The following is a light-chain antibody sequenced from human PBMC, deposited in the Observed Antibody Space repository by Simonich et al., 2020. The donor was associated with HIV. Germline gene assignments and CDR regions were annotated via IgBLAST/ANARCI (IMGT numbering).Light chain of an antibody. V-gene: IGLV1-40*01. Sequence: QSVLTQPPSVSGAPGQRVTISCTGSSSNIGAGYHVHWYQQLPGTAPKLLIYGTSNRPSGVPDRFSGSKSGTSASLAITGLQAEDEADYYCQSYDSSLSGVFGGGTQLTVL. CDR3: QSYDSSLSGV. CDR2: GTS. CDR1: SSNIGAGYH. J-gene: IGLJ7*01.